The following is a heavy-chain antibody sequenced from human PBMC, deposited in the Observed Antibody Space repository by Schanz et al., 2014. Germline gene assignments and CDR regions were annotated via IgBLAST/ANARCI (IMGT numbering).Heavy chain of an antibody. J-gene: IGHJ4*02. CDR3: ARGGYSSGWYDRDIAHFDY. V-gene: IGHV1-46*01. Sequence: QVQLVQSGAEVKKPGASVKVSCKTSGYTFSSYGITWVRQAPGQGLEWMGWISPSGGSTTYAQKFQGRVTMTRDTSTSTVYMELSSLRSDDTAVYYCARGGYSSGWYDRDIAHFDYWGQGILVTVSS. D-gene: IGHD6-19*01. CDR1: GYTFSSYG. CDR2: ISPSGGST.